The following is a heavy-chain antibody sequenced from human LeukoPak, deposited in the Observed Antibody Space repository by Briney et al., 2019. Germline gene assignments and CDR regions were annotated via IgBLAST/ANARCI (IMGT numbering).Heavy chain of an antibody. J-gene: IGHJ3*02. CDR3: AGQYYYDSSGYAFDI. Sequence: SETLSLTCTVSGGSISSSSYYWGWIRQPPGKGLEWIGSIYHSGSTYYNPSLKSRVTISVDTSKNQFSLKLSSVTAADTAVYYCAGQYYYDSSGYAFDIWGQGTMVTVSS. CDR1: GGSISSSSYY. D-gene: IGHD3-22*01. V-gene: IGHV4-39*07. CDR2: IYHSGST.